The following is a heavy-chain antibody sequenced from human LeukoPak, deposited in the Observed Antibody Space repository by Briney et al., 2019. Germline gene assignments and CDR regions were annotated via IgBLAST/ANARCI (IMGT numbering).Heavy chain of an antibody. Sequence: SETLSLTCAVYGGSFSGYYWSWIRQPPGKGLEWIGEINHSGSTNYNPSLKSRVTISVDTSKNQFSLKLSSVTAADTAVYYCARGHARFYDYVWGSYRGNAFDIWGQGTMVTVSS. J-gene: IGHJ3*02. V-gene: IGHV4-34*01. CDR2: INHSGST. CDR1: GGSFSGYY. CDR3: ARGHARFYDYVWGSYRGNAFDI. D-gene: IGHD3-16*02.